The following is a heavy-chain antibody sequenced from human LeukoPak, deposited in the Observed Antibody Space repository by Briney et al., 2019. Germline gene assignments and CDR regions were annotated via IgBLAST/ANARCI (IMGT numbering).Heavy chain of an antibody. J-gene: IGHJ4*02. Sequence: SETLSLTCTVSGGSISSYYWSWIRQPAGKGLEWIGRIYTSGRTNYNPSLKSRVTMSVDTSKKQFSLKLSSVTAADTAVYYCARDPQLGPFDYWGQGALVTVSS. V-gene: IGHV4-4*07. CDR3: ARDPQLGPFDY. CDR2: IYTSGRT. D-gene: IGHD6-6*01. CDR1: GGSISSYY.